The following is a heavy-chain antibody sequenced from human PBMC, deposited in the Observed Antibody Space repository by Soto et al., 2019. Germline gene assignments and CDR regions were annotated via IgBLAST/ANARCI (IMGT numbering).Heavy chain of an antibody. Sequence: ASVKVSCKASGYTFTGYYMHWVRQAPGQGLEWMGWINPNSGGTNYAQKFQGWVTMTRDTSISTAYMELSRLRSDDTSVYYCASGHSMIVGVPFFDYWGQGTLVTFSS. CDR1: GYTFTGYY. CDR2: INPNSGGT. J-gene: IGHJ4*02. D-gene: IGHD3-22*01. CDR3: ASGHSMIVGVPFFDY. V-gene: IGHV1-2*04.